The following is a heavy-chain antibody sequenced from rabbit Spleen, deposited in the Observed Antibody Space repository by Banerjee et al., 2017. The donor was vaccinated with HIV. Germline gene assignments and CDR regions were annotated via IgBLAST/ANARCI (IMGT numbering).Heavy chain of an antibody. J-gene: IGHJ6*01. Sequence: QSLEESGGVLVKPGASLTLTCTASGFSFSNSDYMCWVRQAPGKGLEWISCIAGSSSDFTYSATWAKGRFTISKTSSTTVTLQMTSLTVADTATYFCARDTGTSFSTYGMDLWGPGTLVTVS. D-gene: IGHD7-1*01. CDR2: IAGSSSDFT. CDR1: GFSFSNSDY. CDR3: ARDTGTSFSTYGMDL. V-gene: IGHV1S40*01.